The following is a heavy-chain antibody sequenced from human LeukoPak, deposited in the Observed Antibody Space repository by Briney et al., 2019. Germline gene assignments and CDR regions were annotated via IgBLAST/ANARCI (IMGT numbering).Heavy chain of an antibody. CDR2: ISPGDSET. D-gene: IGHD5-24*01. J-gene: IGHJ4*02. V-gene: IGHV5-51*01. CDR1: GYSFTSYW. CDR3: ARRGDDYNFHFDY. Sequence: GETLKISCKGSGYSFTSYWIGWVRQMPGKGLEWMGIISPGDSETRYSPSFQGQVTILLDKSISTAYLQWSSLKASDTAMYYCARRGDDYNFHFDYWGQGTLVTVSS.